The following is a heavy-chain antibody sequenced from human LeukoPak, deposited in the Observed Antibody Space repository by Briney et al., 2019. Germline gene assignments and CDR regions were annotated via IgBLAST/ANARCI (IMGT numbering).Heavy chain of an antibody. CDR3: ARGLPYSSGWYNWFDP. Sequence: GASVKVSCKASGYTFTSYDINWVRQATGQGLEWMGWMNPNSGNTGYAQKFQGRVTITRNTSISTAYMELSSQRSEDTAVYYCARGLPYSSGWYNWFDPWGQGTLVTVSS. CDR1: GYTFTSYD. D-gene: IGHD6-19*01. CDR2: MNPNSGNT. V-gene: IGHV1-8*03. J-gene: IGHJ5*02.